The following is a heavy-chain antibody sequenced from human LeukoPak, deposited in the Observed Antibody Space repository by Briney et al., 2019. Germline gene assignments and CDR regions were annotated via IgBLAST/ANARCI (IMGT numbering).Heavy chain of an antibody. J-gene: IGHJ4*02. CDR1: GYSFTDFY. CDR3: AREGGSGSFDY. D-gene: IGHD3-10*01. CDR2: ISPNSGGT. Sequence: ASVKVSCKASGYSFTDFYLHWVRQAPGQGLEWMGWISPNSGGTNYAQNFQGRVTMTRDTSISTAYMELSRLRSDDTAIYYCAREGGSGSFDYWGQGTLVTVSS. V-gene: IGHV1-2*02.